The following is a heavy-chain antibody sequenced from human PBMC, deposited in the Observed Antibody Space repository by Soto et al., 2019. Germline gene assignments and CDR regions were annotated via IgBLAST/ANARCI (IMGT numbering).Heavy chain of an antibody. CDR1: GGSITSHY. J-gene: IGHJ6*02. D-gene: IGHD1-26*01. V-gene: IGHV4-59*08. Sequence: QVQLQESGPGLVKPSETLSLTCSVSGGSITSHYWTWVRQPPGKGLEWIGYMCYSGRTNYNPSLKSRVTVSIDPSKNQFSLQMSSITAADTAVYYCARGVLLAPDVWGQGTTVTVSS. CDR3: ARGVLLAPDV. CDR2: MCYSGRT.